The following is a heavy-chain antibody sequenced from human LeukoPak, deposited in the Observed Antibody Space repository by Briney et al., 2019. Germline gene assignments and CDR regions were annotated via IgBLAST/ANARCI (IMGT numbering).Heavy chain of an antibody. Sequence: SGPTLVNPTQTRTLTCTFSGFSLSTSGIRVSWIRQPPGKALEWLGRIDWDDVKYYTTSLQTRLTLSKDTSKNQVVLTMTNVDPADTATYYCAQTSGYRYYFDYWGQGTLVTVSS. J-gene: IGHJ4*02. CDR3: AQTSGYRYYFDY. D-gene: IGHD3-22*01. V-gene: IGHV2-70*04. CDR2: IDWDDVK. CDR1: GFSLSTSGIR.